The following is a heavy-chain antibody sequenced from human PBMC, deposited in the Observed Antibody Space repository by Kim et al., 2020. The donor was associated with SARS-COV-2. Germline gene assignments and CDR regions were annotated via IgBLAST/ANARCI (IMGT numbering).Heavy chain of an antibody. CDR2: IYYSGST. Sequence: SETLSLTYTVSGGSISSSSYYWGWVRQPPGEGLEWIGSIYYSGSTQYNPSLKSRVTISVDTSKNQYSLKLTSVTAADTAVYYCARLAYYDFWSGYQRGHFDYWGQGTLVTVSS. J-gene: IGHJ4*02. D-gene: IGHD3-3*01. CDR3: ARLAYYDFWSGYQRGHFDY. V-gene: IGHV4-39*01. CDR1: GGSISSSSYY.